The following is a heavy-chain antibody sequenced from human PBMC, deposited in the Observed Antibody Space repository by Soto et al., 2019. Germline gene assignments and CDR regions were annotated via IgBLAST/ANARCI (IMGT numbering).Heavy chain of an antibody. CDR1: GGSVSSGSYY. Sequence: QVQLQESGPGLVKPSETLSLTCTVSGGSVSSGSYYWSWIRQPPGKGLEWIGYIDYSGSTNYNPALKGRGPISVDTSKNQFSLKLSSVTAADTAVYYCASSIAARPVFYWGQGTLVTVSS. CDR2: IDYSGST. J-gene: IGHJ4*02. CDR3: ASSIAARPVFY. D-gene: IGHD6-6*01. V-gene: IGHV4-61*01.